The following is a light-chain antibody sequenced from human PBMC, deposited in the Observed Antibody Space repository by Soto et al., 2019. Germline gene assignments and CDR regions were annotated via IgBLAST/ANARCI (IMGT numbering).Light chain of an antibody. V-gene: IGKV1-9*01. CDR1: QGVSNY. Sequence: DIQLTQSPSYLSASVGDRVTISCRASQGVSNYLAWYQQKPGKAPKVLIYSASTLQSGDLSRFSGSGSETEFTLTISSLQPEDFATYYCQQLYTFPLTSGGGTKVEIK. CDR2: SAS. J-gene: IGKJ4*01. CDR3: QQLYTFPLT.